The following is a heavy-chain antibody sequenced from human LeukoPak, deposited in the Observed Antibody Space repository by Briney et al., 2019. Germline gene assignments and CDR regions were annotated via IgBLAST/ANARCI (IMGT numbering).Heavy chain of an antibody. J-gene: IGHJ4*02. D-gene: IGHD3-3*01. Sequence: GGSLRLSCAASGFIFSTYSMNWVRQAPGKGLEWVSYISRNSDTIYHADSVKGRFTISRDNAKNSLYLQMHSLRAEDTAVYYCARSLFDRLVRDWGQGTLVTVSS. V-gene: IGHV3-48*04. CDR3: ARSLFDRLVRD. CDR1: GFIFSTYS. CDR2: ISRNSDTI.